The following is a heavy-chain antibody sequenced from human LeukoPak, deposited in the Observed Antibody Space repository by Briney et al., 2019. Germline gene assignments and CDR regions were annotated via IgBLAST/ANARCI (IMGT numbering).Heavy chain of an antibody. CDR1: GGSISSGDYY. D-gene: IGHD6-13*01. CDR3: ARGRSSRWSSFDY. CDR2: IYNNGRT. V-gene: IGHV4-30-4*01. Sequence: SETLSLTCTVSGGSISSGDYYWSWIRQHPGKGLEWIGYIYNNGRTYYNPSLKSRVTISVDTSKNLSSLKVSSVTAADAAVYYCARGRSSRWSSFDYWGQGTLVTVSS. J-gene: IGHJ4*02.